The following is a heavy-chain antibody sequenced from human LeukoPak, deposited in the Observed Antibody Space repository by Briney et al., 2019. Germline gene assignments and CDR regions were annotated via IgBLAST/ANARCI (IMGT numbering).Heavy chain of an antibody. D-gene: IGHD3-9*01. CDR1: GFTFSSYS. CDR2: ISSSSSYI. J-gene: IGHJ4*02. Sequence: GGSLRLSCAASGFTFSSYSMNWVRQAPGKGLEWVSSISSSSSYIYYADSVKGRFTISRDNAKNSLYLQMNSLRAEDTAVYYCASRGAFDWLFPRDCWGQGTLVTVSS. CDR3: ASRGAFDWLFPRDC. V-gene: IGHV3-21*01.